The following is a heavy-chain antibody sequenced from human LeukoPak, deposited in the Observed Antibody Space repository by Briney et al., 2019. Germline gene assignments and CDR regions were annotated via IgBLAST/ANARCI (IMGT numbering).Heavy chain of an antibody. CDR2: IYYSGST. CDR1: GGSISSYY. CDR3: VTSWCRQQRDY. D-gene: IGHD2-8*01. Sequence: PSETLSLTCTVSGGSISSYYWSWIRQPPGKGLEWIGYIYYSGSTYYNPSLKSRVTISVDTSKNQFSLKLSSVTAADTAVYYCVTSWCRQQRDYWGQGTLVTVSS. V-gene: IGHV4-59*04. J-gene: IGHJ4*02.